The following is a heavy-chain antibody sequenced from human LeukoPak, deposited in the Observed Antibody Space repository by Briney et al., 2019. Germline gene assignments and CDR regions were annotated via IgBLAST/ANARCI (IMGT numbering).Heavy chain of an antibody. CDR2: IYYSGST. V-gene: IGHV4-39*07. J-gene: IGHJ4*02. Sequence: PSETLSLTCTVSGGSISSSSYYWGWIRQPPGKGLEWIGSIYYSGSTYYNPSLKSRVTISVDTSKNQFSLKLSSVTAADTAVYYCARGQSFVSSYYFDYWGQGTLVTVSA. D-gene: IGHD5/OR15-5a*01. CDR1: GGSISSSSYY. CDR3: ARGQSFVSSYYFDY.